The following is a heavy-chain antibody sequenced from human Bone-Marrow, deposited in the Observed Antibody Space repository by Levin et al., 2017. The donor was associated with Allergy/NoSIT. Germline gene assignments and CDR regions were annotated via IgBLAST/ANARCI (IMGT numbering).Heavy chain of an antibody. CDR1: GGSITSGGYA. V-gene: IGHV4-30-2*01. Sequence: SETLSLTCSVSGGSITSGGYAWSWIRQPPGKGLEWIGYIYRSGSTDYNPSLQSRVTMSVDRSKNHFSLRLSSMTAADTAVYYCARQNPGYSRAFDYWGQGTPVNVSS. J-gene: IGHJ4*02. CDR3: ARQNPGYSRAFDY. D-gene: IGHD6-13*01. CDR2: IYRSGST.